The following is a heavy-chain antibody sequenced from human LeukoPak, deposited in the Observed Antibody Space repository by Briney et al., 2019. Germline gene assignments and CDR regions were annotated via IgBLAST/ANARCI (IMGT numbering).Heavy chain of an antibody. V-gene: IGHV3-30*03. CDR1: GFTFSSYG. CDR2: ISYDGSNK. J-gene: IGHJ6*04. Sequence: GGSLRLSCAASGFTFSSYGMHWVRQAPGKGLEWVAVISYDGSNKYYADSVKGRFTISRDNSKNTLYLQMNSLRAEDTAVYYCARETTYYDSSGYGVTDVWGKGTTVTVSP. CDR3: ARETTYYDSSGYGVTDV. D-gene: IGHD3-22*01.